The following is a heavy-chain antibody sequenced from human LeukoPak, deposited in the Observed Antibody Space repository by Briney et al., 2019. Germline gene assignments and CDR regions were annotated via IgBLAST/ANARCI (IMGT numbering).Heavy chain of an antibody. Sequence: SETLSLTCAVYGGSFSGYYWSWIRQPPGKGLEWIGEINHSGSTNYNPSLKSRVTISVDTSKNQFSLKLSSVTAADTAVYYCARAGVTRLDYWGQGTLVTVSS. V-gene: IGHV4-34*01. CDR2: INHSGST. J-gene: IGHJ4*02. CDR1: GGSFSGYY. D-gene: IGHD1-26*01. CDR3: ARAGVTRLDY.